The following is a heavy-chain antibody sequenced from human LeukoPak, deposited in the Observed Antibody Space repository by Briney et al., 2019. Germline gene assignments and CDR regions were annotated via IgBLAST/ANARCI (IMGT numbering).Heavy chain of an antibody. Sequence: GGSLRLSCAASGFTFSDYWMSRARQAPGKGLEWVATINRDGGEKYYVDSVKGRFTISRDNSKNSLYLQLSSLRAADTAMYYCARGGITSAGITIVRFYPWGQGTLVTVSS. V-gene: IGHV3-7*01. J-gene: IGHJ5*02. CDR3: ARGGITSAGITIVRFYP. CDR2: INRDGGEK. CDR1: GFTFSDYW. D-gene: IGHD1-14*01.